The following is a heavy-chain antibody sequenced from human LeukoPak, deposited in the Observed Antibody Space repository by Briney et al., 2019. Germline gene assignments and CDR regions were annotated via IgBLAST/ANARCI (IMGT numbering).Heavy chain of an antibody. CDR3: AKDQVDSSGWYGHD. V-gene: IGHV3-21*01. Sequence: GGSLRLSCAASGFTFSSYGMSWVRQAPGKGLEWVSSITSTSIYRYYADSVKGRFTISRDNAKKSLYLQTNSLRAEDTAVYYCAKDQVDSSGWYGHDWGQGTLVTVSS. J-gene: IGHJ4*02. CDR1: GFTFSSYG. CDR2: ITSTSIYR. D-gene: IGHD6-19*01.